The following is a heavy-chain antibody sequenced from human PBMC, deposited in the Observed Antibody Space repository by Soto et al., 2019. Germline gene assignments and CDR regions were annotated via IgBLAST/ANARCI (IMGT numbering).Heavy chain of an antibody. CDR3: AKDLTGTPYYFDY. Sequence: GGSLRLSCAASGFTFDDYAMHWVRQAPGKGLEWVSGISWNSGSIGYADSVKGRFTISRDNAKNSLYQQMNSLRAEDTALYYCAKDLTGTPYYFDYWGQGTLVTVSS. V-gene: IGHV3-9*01. CDR2: ISWNSGSI. CDR1: GFTFDDYA. D-gene: IGHD1-7*01. J-gene: IGHJ4*02.